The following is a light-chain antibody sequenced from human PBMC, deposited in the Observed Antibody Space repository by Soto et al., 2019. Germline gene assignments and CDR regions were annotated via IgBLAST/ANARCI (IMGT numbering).Light chain of an antibody. CDR3: QQYNSYPF. CDR2: DAS. Sequence: DIQMTQSPPTLSASVGDRVTITCRASQSISSWLAWYQQKPGKAPKLLIYDASSLESGVPSRFSGSGSGTEFTLTISSLQPDDFATYYCQQYNSYPFFGPGTKVDIK. J-gene: IGKJ3*01. V-gene: IGKV1-5*01. CDR1: QSISSW.